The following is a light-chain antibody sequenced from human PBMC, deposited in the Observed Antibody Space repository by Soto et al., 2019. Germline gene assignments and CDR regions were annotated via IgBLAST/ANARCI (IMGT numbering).Light chain of an antibody. CDR1: QSISSW. CDR3: LQHNSYPWT. V-gene: IGKV1-5*01. J-gene: IGKJ1*01. Sequence: GDRVTITCRASQSISSWLAWYQQKPGKAPKLLIYDASSLESGVPSRFSGSGSGTEFTLTISSLQPEDIATYYCLQHNSYPWTFGQGTKVDIK. CDR2: DAS.